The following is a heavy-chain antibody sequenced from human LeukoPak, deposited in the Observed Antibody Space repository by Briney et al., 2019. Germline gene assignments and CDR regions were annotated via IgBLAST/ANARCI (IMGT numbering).Heavy chain of an antibody. CDR1: GFTFSSYA. V-gene: IGHV3-23*01. CDR3: AKQDILTGYSTFDY. CDR2: ISDSGGST. Sequence: PGGSLILSCAASGFTFSSYAMSWVRQAPGKGLEWVSAISDSGGSTYYADSVKGRFTISRDNSKNTLYLQMNSLRAEDTAVYYCAKQDILTGYSTFDYWGQGTLVTVSS. J-gene: IGHJ4*02. D-gene: IGHD3-9*01.